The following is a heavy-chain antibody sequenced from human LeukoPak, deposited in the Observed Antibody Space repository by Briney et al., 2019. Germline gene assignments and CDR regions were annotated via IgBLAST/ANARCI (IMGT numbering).Heavy chain of an antibody. CDR3: ARDQPGTYTMSST. CDR2: VSGEQIDK. Sequence: GGSLRLSCVASGFTFVHFSMHWVRQAPGKGLQWVAFVSGEQIDKYYADSVKGRFTISRDNSRNTLFLEMNSLRPDDTAVYYCARDQPGTYTMSSTWGQGTLVTVSS. V-gene: IGHV3-30*04. CDR1: GFTFVHFS. D-gene: IGHD7-27*01. J-gene: IGHJ5*02.